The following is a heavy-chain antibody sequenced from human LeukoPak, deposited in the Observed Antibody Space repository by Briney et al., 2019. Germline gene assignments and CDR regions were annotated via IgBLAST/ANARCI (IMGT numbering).Heavy chain of an antibody. V-gene: IGHV3-48*01. CDR3: ARDSSVTAAPIDY. D-gene: IGHD2-2*01. CDR1: GFTFSSYS. J-gene: IGHJ4*02. CDR2: ISSSSSNI. Sequence: GGSLRLSCAASGFTFSSYSMNWVRQAPGKGLEWVSYISSSSSNIYYADSLKGRFTISRDDAENSLYLQMNSLRAEDTAVYYCARDSSVTAAPIDYWGQGTLVTVSS.